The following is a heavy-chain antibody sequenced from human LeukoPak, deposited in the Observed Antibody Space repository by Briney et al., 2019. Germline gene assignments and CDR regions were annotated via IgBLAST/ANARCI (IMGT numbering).Heavy chain of an antibody. V-gene: IGHV1-8*01. J-gene: IGHJ4*02. CDR2: MNPNSGNT. CDR1: GYTFTSYD. CDR3: AIARRRGTMIVVVRLDY. Sequence: ASVKVSCKASGYTFTSYDINWVRQATGQGLEWMGWMNPNSGNTGYAQKFQGRVTMTRNTSISTAYMELSSLRSEDTAVYYCAIARRRGTMIVVVRLDYWGQGTLVTVSS. D-gene: IGHD3-22*01.